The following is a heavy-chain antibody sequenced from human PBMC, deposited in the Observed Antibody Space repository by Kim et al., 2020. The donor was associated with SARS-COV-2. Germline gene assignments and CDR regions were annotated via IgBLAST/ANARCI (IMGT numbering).Heavy chain of an antibody. Sequence: SETLSLTCGVYGGSFSNYYWSWIRQPPGKGLEWIGEINDSGSTKYNPSLKSRVSISVDTSKNQFSLKLTSVTAADTAVYYCARGHGYCSGGTCGRPGYWGQGTLVAVTS. J-gene: IGHJ4*02. CDR1: GGSFSNYY. V-gene: IGHV4-34*01. CDR3: ARGHGYCSGGTCGRPGY. CDR2: INDSGST. D-gene: IGHD2-15*01.